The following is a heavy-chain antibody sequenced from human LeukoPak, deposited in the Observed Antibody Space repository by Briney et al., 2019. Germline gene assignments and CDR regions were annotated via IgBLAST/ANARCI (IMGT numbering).Heavy chain of an antibody. CDR2: IKQDGSGK. V-gene: IGHV3-7*01. CDR1: GFTFSSYW. CDR3: ARDPDQIVGANFDY. D-gene: IGHD1-26*01. Sequence: GGSLRLSCAASGFTFSSYWMNWVRQAPGKGLEWVANIKQDGSGKCYVDSVKGRFTISRDNAKNSLYLQMNSLTAEDTAVYYCARDPDQIVGANFDYWGQGTLVTVSS. J-gene: IGHJ4*02.